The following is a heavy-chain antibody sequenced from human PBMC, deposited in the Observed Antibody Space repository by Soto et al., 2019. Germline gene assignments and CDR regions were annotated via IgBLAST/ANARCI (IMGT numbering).Heavy chain of an antibody. D-gene: IGHD5-12*01. Sequence: GESLKISCAASGFTFSSYGMHCVRQAPGKGLEWVAVIWCDGSNKYYADSVKGRFTISRDNSKNTLYLQMNSLRAEDTALYYCARDKYSGYDNNWFDPWGQGTLVTVSS. V-gene: IGHV3-33*01. CDR1: GFTFSSYG. CDR2: IWCDGSNK. J-gene: IGHJ5*02. CDR3: ARDKYSGYDNNWFDP.